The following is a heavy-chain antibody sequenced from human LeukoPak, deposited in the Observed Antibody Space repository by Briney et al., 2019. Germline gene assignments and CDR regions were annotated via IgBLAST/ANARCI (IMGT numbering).Heavy chain of an antibody. Sequence: SETLSLTCAVYGGSFSGYYWSWIRQPPGKGLEWIGEINHSGSTNYNPSLKSRVTISVDTSKNQFSLKLSSVTAAAAAVYYCARGRVTNCYFDYWGKGTLVTVSS. CDR2: INHSGST. J-gene: IGHJ4*02. V-gene: IGHV4-34*01. CDR1: GGSFSGYY. D-gene: IGHD2-2*01. CDR3: ARGRVTNCYFDY.